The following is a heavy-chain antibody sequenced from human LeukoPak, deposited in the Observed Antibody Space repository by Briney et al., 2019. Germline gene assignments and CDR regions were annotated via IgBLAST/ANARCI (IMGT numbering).Heavy chain of an antibody. CDR3: ARRITMVRGASYSFDY. D-gene: IGHD3-10*01. CDR1: GDSISSYY. V-gene: IGHV4-34*01. J-gene: IGHJ4*02. CDR2: INHSGST. Sequence: SETLSLTCTVSGDSISSYYWSWIRQPPGKGLEWIGEINHSGSTNYNPSLKSRVTISVDTSKNQFSLKLSSVTAADTAVYYCARRITMVRGASYSFDYWGQGTLVTVSS.